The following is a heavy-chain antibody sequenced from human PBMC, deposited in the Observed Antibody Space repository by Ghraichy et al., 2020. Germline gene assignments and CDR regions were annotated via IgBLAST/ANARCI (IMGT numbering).Heavy chain of an antibody. CDR2: VHHSGST. V-gene: IGHV4-30-2*01. D-gene: IGHD5-18*01. CDR3: ARAYTYGQEGYFDY. Sequence: SQTLSLTCPVSGGSITSRGYSWSWIRQPPGKGLEWIGYVHHSGSTSYNPSLKSRVTISVDRSKNQFSLKLTSVTAADTAMYYCARAYTYGQEGYFDYWGQGTLVTVSS. J-gene: IGHJ4*02. CDR1: GGSITSRGYS.